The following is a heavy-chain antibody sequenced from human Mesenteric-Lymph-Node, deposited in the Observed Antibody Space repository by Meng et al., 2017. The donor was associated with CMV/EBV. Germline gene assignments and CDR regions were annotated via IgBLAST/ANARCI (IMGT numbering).Heavy chain of an antibody. CDR1: GGTFSSYA. CDR2: LIHMFGTA. CDR3: ATTPLGSGTPSRFDP. Sequence: PGGTFSSYAISWVRQAPGKGLEWMGGLIHMFGTANYAQRFQGRVTITADESTSTAYMELSSLRAEDTAVYYCATTPLGSGTPSRFDPWGQGTLVTVSS. V-gene: IGHV1-69*01. J-gene: IGHJ5*02. D-gene: IGHD3-10*01.